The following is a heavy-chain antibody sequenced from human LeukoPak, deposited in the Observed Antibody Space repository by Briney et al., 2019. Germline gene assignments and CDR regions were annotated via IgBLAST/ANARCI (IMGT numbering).Heavy chain of an antibody. D-gene: IGHD2-2*01. CDR3: ARTRGSYGVVPAAIVGDYYYYYMDV. CDR2: IYTSGST. Sequence: SETLSLTCTVSGGSISSGSYYWSWIRQPAGKGLEWIGRIYTSGSTNYNPSLKSRVTISVDTSKNQFSLKLSSVTAADTAVYYCARTRGSYGVVPAAIVGDYYYYYMDVWGKGTTVTVSS. V-gene: IGHV4-61*02. CDR1: GGSISSGSYY. J-gene: IGHJ6*03.